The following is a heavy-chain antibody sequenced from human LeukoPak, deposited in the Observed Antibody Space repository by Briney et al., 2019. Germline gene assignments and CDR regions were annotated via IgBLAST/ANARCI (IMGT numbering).Heavy chain of an antibody. Sequence: SETLSLTCAVSGGSISSYYWSWIRQPPGKGLEWIGYIYYSGSTNYNPSLKSRVTISVDTSKNQFSLKLSSVTAADTAVYYCARVPTFGARPYYFDYWGQGTLVTVSS. V-gene: IGHV4-59*01. CDR1: GGSISSYY. CDR2: IYYSGST. D-gene: IGHD3-3*01. CDR3: ARVPTFGARPYYFDY. J-gene: IGHJ4*02.